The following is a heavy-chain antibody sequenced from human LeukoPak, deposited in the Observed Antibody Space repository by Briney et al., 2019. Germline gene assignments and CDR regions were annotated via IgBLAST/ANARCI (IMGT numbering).Heavy chain of an antibody. CDR1: GFTFSSYS. CDR3: ARDVRGYYYYYMDV. V-gene: IGHV3-21*01. D-gene: IGHD3-10*02. J-gene: IGHJ6*03. Sequence: PGGSLRLSCAASGFTFSSYSMNWVRQAPGKGLEWVSSISSSSSYIYYADSVKGRFTISRDNPKNSLYLQMNSLRAEDTAVYYCARDVRGYYYYYMDVWGKGTTVTVSS. CDR2: ISSSSSYI.